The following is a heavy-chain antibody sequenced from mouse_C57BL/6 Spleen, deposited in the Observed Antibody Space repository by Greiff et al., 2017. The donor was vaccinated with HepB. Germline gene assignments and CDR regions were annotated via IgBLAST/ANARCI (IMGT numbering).Heavy chain of an antibody. CDR1: GFTFSDYG. V-gene: IGHV5-15*01. D-gene: IGHD2-12*01. CDR2: ISNLAYSI. J-gene: IGHJ3*01. Sequence: EVQLVESGGGLVQPGGSLKLSCAASGFTFSDYGMAWVRQAPRKGPEWVAFISNLAYSIYYADTVTGRFTISRENAKNTLYLEMSSRRSEDTAMYYCARQGDDGAWFAYWGQGTLVTVSA. CDR3: ARQGDDGAWFAY.